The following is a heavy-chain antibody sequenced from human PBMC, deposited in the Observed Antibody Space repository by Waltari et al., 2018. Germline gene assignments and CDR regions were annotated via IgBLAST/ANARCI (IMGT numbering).Heavy chain of an antibody. CDR2: SIPIFGTA. J-gene: IGHJ6*02. Sequence: QVQLVQSGAEVKKPGSSVKVSCKASGGTFGSYAISWVRRARGQGLEWLGGSIPIFGTANYAQKFQGRVTITADESTSTAYMELSSLRSEDTAVYYCARVLVVGATYYYYYGMDVWGQGTTVTVSS. V-gene: IGHV1-69*01. CDR1: GGTFGSYA. CDR3: ARVLVVGATYYYYYGMDV. D-gene: IGHD1-26*01.